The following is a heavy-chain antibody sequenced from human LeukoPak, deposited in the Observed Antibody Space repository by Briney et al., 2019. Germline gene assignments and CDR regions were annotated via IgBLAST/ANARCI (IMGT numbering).Heavy chain of an antibody. CDR1: GFSVSTNY. Sequence: GGSLRLSCAASGFSVSTNYMIWVRQAPGMGLECVSVISNHGTTYYADSVKGRFSISRDNAKNSMFLQMNSLRVEDTAVYYCASQEGSGNYDNYYFDYWGQGTLVTVSS. J-gene: IGHJ4*02. D-gene: IGHD3-10*01. CDR2: ISNHGTT. V-gene: IGHV3-53*01. CDR3: ASQEGSGNYDNYYFDY.